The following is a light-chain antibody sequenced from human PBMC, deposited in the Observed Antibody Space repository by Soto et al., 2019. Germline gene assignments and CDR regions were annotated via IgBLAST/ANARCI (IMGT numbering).Light chain of an antibody. CDR3: QQYGSAPWT. Sequence: EIVLTQSPGTLHLSPGERATLSCRASLSVASNYVAWYQQKPGQAPRLLIYAASGRATGIPDRFSGSGSGTDFTLTISRLEPEEFAVYYCQQYGSAPWTFGQGTKVEIK. V-gene: IGKV3-20*01. CDR1: LSVASNY. CDR2: AAS. J-gene: IGKJ1*01.